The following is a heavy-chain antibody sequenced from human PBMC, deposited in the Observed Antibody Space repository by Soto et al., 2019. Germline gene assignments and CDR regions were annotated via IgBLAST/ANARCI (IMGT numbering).Heavy chain of an antibody. CDR1: GYAFTTYG. CDR3: ARGRYGDY. D-gene: IGHD1-1*01. V-gene: IGHV1-18*01. Sequence: QVNLVQSGAEVKKPGASVKVSFKGSGYAFTTYGITWVRQAPGQGLEWMGWISAHNGNTNYAQKLQGRVTVTRDTSTSTAYIRLRGLNSDDTAVYYCARGRYGDYWGQGALVTVSS. CDR2: ISAHNGNT. J-gene: IGHJ4*02.